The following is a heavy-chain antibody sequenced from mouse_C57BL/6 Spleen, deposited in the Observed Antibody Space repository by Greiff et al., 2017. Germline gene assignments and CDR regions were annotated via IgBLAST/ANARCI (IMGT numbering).Heavy chain of an antibody. CDR2: IDPSDSYT. CDR3: ARRGSYWSFDV. Sequence: QVQLQQPGAELVMPGASVKLSCKASGYTFTSYWMHWVKQRPGQGLEWIGEIDPSDSYTNYNQKFKGKSTLTVDKSSSTAYMQLSSLTSEDSAVYYCARRGSYWSFDVWGTGTSVTVSS. V-gene: IGHV1-69*01. D-gene: IGHD3-1*01. CDR1: GYTFTSYW. J-gene: IGHJ1*03.